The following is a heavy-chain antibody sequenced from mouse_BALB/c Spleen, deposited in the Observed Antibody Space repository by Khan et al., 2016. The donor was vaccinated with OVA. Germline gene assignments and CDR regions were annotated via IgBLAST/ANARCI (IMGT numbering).Heavy chain of an antibody. V-gene: IGHV5-6-3*01. CDR2: IDSNGGST. CDR1: RFTISSYG. CDR3: ARSAL. J-gene: IGHJ2*01. Sequence: EVELVESGGGIVQPGGSLNRSCAASRFTISSYGMSSVRQTPDKRLELVATIDSNGGSTDYPASVKRRFTISGDNAKNALYLQMRSLKSEDTAMYYWARSALWGQGTTLTVSS.